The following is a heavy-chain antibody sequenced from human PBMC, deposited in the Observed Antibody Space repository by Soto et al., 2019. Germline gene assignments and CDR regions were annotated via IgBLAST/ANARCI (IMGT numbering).Heavy chain of an antibody. CDR3: ASAREEAAAGPPLSRTNYYYYYMDV. Sequence: SETLSLTCAVSSGSISSSNWWSWVRQPPGKGLEWIGEIYHSGSTNYNPSLKSRVTISVDKSKNQFSLKLSSVTAADTAVYYCASAREEAAAGPPLSRTNYYYYYMDVWGKGTTVTVSS. J-gene: IGHJ6*03. CDR1: SGSISSSNW. D-gene: IGHD6-13*01. CDR2: IYHSGST. V-gene: IGHV4-4*02.